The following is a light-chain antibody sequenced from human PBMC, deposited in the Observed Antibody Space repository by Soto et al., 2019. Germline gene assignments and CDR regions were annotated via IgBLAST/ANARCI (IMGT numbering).Light chain of an antibody. J-gene: IGLJ2*01. Sequence: QSALTQPASVSGSPGQSITISCTGTSSDVGGYNYVSWYQQHPGKAPKLMIDEVSNRPSGVSNHFSGSKSCNTASLTISGLQAEDEADYYCSSYTSSSTVVFCGGTKLTVL. V-gene: IGLV2-14*01. CDR1: SSDVGGYNY. CDR3: SSYTSSSTVV. CDR2: EVS.